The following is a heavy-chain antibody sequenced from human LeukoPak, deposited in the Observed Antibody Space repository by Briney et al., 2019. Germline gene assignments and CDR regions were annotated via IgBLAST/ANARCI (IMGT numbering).Heavy chain of an antibody. CDR1: GDSISSYY. D-gene: IGHD7-27*01. CDR3: ASSMYMGNFVY. Sequence: SETLSLTCTVSGDSISSYYWSWIRQPPGKGLEWLGYIYNNEDISYNPSLKSRVTISLDTSKNQFSLKLRSVTAADPAVYYCASSMYMGNFVYWGQGTLVTVSS. J-gene: IGHJ4*02. V-gene: IGHV4-59*01. CDR2: IYNNEDI.